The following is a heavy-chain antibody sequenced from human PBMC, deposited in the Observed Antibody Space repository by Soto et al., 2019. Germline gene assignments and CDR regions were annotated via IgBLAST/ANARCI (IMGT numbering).Heavy chain of an antibody. D-gene: IGHD4-17*01. CDR3: AKDSTTVVTKYYDYGMDV. V-gene: IGHV3-30*18. Sequence: QVQLVESGGGVVQPGRSLRLSCAASGFTFSSYGMHWVRQAPGKGLEWVAVISYDGSNKYYADSVKGRFTISRDNSKNTLYLQMNSLRAEDTAVYYCAKDSTTVVTKYYDYGMDVWGQGTTVTVSS. J-gene: IGHJ6*02. CDR1: GFTFSSYG. CDR2: ISYDGSNK.